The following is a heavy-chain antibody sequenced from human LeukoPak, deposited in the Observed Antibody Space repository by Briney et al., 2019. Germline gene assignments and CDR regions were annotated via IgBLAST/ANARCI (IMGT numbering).Heavy chain of an antibody. CDR1: GINVKNSY. V-gene: IGHV3-66*02. Sequence: PGGSLRLSCVASGINVKNSYMAWVRQAPGKGLEWVSVFYSGGSTYYTDSVKGRFTISRDNSKNTLYLQMNSLRAEDTAVYYCAKDFIDYYDSSGYYYGPYYYYMDVWGKGTTVTISS. D-gene: IGHD3-22*01. J-gene: IGHJ6*03. CDR3: AKDFIDYYDSSGYYYGPYYYYMDV. CDR2: FYSGGST.